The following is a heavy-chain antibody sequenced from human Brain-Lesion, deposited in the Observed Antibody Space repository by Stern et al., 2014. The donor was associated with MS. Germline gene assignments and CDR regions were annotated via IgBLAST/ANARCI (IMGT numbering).Heavy chain of an antibody. CDR1: GLSFSDYW. J-gene: IGHJ4*02. V-gene: IGHV3-7*01. CDR3: ARGRDYFGP. CDR2: IKQDGSEK. Sequence: EVQLEESGGGLAQPGGSLRLSCAASGLSFSDYWMSWVRQAPGKGLEWVAYIKQDGSEKYYLDSVKGRFTISRYITKNSLSLQMNSLRAEDTAFYYCARGRDYFGPWGQGTLVTVSS.